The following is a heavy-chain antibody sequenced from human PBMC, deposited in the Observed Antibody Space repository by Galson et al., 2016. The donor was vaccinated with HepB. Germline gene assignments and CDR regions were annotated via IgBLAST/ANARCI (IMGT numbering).Heavy chain of an antibody. CDR2: IKSKVDGGTT. Sequence: SLRLSCAGSGFSFSNAWMNWVRQAPGKGLEWVGRIKSKVDGGTTHNAAPVNDRFTISRDDSKNKLYLQMNSPRIEDTAVYYCTSDVGIYLEFDRWGPGTLVTVSS. V-gene: IGHV3-15*07. CDR1: GFSFSNAW. D-gene: IGHD1-26*01. J-gene: IGHJ5*02. CDR3: TSDVGIYLEFDR.